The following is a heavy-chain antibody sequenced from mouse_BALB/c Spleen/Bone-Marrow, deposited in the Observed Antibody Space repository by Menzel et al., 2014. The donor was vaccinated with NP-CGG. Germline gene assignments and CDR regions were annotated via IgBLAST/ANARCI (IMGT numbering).Heavy chain of an antibody. V-gene: IGHV1-9*01. CDR1: GYTFSSYW. D-gene: IGHD1-2*01. Sequence: QQSGTELMNPGASVKISCKATGYTFSSYWIEWVNQRPGHGLEWIGEILPGSGSTNYNEKFKGKATFTADTSSNTAYIQLSSLTSEDSAVYYCARRGHGFAWFAYWGQGTLVTVSA. CDR3: ARRGHGFAWFAY. CDR2: ILPGSGST. J-gene: IGHJ3*01.